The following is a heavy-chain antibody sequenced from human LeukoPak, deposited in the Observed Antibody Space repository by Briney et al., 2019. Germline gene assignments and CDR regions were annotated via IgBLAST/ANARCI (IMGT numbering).Heavy chain of an antibody. CDR3: ARDDVGSSWYAVDY. CDR2: INWNGGST. J-gene: IGHJ4*02. V-gene: IGHV3-20*04. CDR1: GFTFDDYG. D-gene: IGHD6-13*01. Sequence: PGGSLRLSCAASGFTFDDYGMSWVRQAPGKGLEWVSGINWNGGSTGYADSVNGRFTISRDNAKNSLYLQMNSLRAEDTALYYCARDDVGSSWYAVDYWGRGTLVTVSS.